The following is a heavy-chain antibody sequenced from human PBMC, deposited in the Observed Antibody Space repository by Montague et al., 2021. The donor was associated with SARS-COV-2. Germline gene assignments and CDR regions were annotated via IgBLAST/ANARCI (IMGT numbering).Heavy chain of an antibody. CDR1: GFTFSSYE. V-gene: IGHV3-48*03. J-gene: IGHJ4*02. Sequence: SLRLSCAASGFTFSSYEMNWVRQAPGKGLEWVSDINSGGITMYYAGSVKGRFTISRDNAKNSLYLQMNSLRAEDTAVYYCARGNYDHSGHYPAYYFDNWGQGTLVTVSS. CDR3: ARGNYDHSGHYPAYYFDN. CDR2: INSGGITM. D-gene: IGHD3-22*01.